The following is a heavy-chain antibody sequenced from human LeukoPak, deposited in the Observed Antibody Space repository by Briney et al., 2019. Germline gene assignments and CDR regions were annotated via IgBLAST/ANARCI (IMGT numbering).Heavy chain of an antibody. CDR2: INPNSGDT. V-gene: IGHV1-2*02. CDR1: GYTFTDYY. CDR3: ARANFLYCSSTTCLFDY. Sequence: ASVKVSCKASGYTFTDYYLHWVRQAPGQGFEWMGWINPNSGDTNYAQKFQGRVTMTRDTSISTAHMEMSRLRSDDTAVYYCARANFLYCSSTTCLFDYWGQATLVTVSS. D-gene: IGHD2-2*01. J-gene: IGHJ4*02.